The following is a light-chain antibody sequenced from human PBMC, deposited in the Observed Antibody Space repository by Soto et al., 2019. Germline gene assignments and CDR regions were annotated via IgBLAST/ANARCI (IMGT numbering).Light chain of an antibody. J-gene: IGLJ3*02. CDR3: GTWDISLSGVV. CDR1: SSNIGNNY. V-gene: IGLV1-51*01. CDR2: DNN. Sequence: QSVLTQPPSVSAAPGQKVTISCSGSSSNIGNNYVSWYQQLPGTAPKLVIYDNNKRPSGIPDRFSGSTSGTSATLGITGLQTGDEADYYCGTWDISLSGVVFGGGTKVTVL.